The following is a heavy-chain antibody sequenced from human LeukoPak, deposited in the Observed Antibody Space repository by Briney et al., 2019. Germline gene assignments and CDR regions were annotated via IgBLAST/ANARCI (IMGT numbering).Heavy chain of an antibody. V-gene: IGHV4-39*01. J-gene: IGHJ4*02. CDR3: ARLGYYGSGSLVDYFDY. Sequence: SETLSLTCTVSGGSISSSSYYWGWIRQPPGKGLEWIGSIYYSGITYYNPSLKGRVTISVDTSKNQFSLKLSSVTAADTAVYYCARLGYYGSGSLVDYFDYWGQGTLVTVSS. CDR1: GGSISSSSYY. CDR2: IYYSGIT. D-gene: IGHD3-10*01.